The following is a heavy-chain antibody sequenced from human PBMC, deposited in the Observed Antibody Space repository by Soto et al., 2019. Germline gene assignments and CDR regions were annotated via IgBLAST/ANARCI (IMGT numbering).Heavy chain of an antibody. V-gene: IGHV4-31*03. Sequence: SETLSLTCTVSGGSISSGGYYWSWIRQHPGKGLEWIGYIYDSGSTYYNPSLKSRVTISVDTSKNQFSLKLSSVTAADTAVYYCARTSITNRYGMDVWGQGTTVTVSS. CDR1: GGSISSGGYY. J-gene: IGHJ6*02. CDR2: IYDSGST. D-gene: IGHD3-3*01. CDR3: ARTSITNRYGMDV.